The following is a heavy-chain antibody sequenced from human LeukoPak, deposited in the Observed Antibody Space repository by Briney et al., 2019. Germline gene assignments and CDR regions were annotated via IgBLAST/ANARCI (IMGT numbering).Heavy chain of an antibody. CDR2: VHRDDDK. Sequence: GSGPTLVNPTQTLTLTCTFSGFSLSTSAVGVGWIRQPPGKSLEGLALVHRDDDKRYSPSLKSRLTITKDTSRNQVVLTMTNIDPVDTATYYCAHATLVYDSSGYYMGWFDPWGQGTLVTVSS. J-gene: IGHJ5*02. D-gene: IGHD3-22*01. CDR1: GFSLSTSAVG. V-gene: IGHV2-5*02. CDR3: AHATLVYDSSGYYMGWFDP.